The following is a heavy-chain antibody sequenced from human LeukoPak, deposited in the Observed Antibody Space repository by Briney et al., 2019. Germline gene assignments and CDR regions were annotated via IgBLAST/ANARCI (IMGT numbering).Heavy chain of an antibody. V-gene: IGHV3-23*01. CDR2: SASGGSS. CDR3: ARSWDVDY. CDR1: GFTFSSYA. D-gene: IGHD1-26*01. J-gene: IGHJ4*02. Sequence: GGSLRLSCVASGFTFSSYAMNWVRQAPGKGLEWVSTSASGGSSYYADSVKGRFTISRDNAKNTLYLQMNSLRAEDTAVYYCARSWDVDYWGQGTLVTVSS.